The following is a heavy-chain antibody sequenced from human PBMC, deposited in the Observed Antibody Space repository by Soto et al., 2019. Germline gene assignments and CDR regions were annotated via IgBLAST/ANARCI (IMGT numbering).Heavy chain of an antibody. J-gene: IGHJ3*01. D-gene: IGHD1-26*01. V-gene: IGHV4-34*01. CDR2: INNSGTT. CDR1: APYFSGYY. CDR3: ARTPRGPYSASQYFDA. Sequence: SATRSLTCAVYAPYFSGYYWSCIRQPSGKELDWIAEINNSGTTNYNPALKSGVTISVDTSKNQFSLKLSAVTAAETAVYYCARTPRGPYSASQYFDAWG.